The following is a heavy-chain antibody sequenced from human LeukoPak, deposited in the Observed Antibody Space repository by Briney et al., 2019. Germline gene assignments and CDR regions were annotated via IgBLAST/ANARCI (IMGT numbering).Heavy chain of an antibody. CDR1: GFTFSSYA. Sequence: GGSLRLSCAASGFTFSSYAMSWVRQAPGKGLEWVSAISGSGGSTYYADSVKGRLTISRDNSKNTLYLQMNSLRAEDTAVYYCAKDLQQWELLRGLNAFDIWGQGTMVTVSS. CDR2: ISGSGGST. V-gene: IGHV3-23*01. CDR3: AKDLQQWELLRGLNAFDI. D-gene: IGHD1-26*01. J-gene: IGHJ3*02.